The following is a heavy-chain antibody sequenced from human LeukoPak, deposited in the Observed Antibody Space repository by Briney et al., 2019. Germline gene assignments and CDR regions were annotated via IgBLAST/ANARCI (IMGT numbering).Heavy chain of an antibody. CDR2: ISYDGSNK. J-gene: IGHJ4*02. D-gene: IGHD1-1*01. CDR3: AKETTGSSPFDY. V-gene: IGHV3-30*04. Sequence: PGRSLRLSCAASGFTFSSYAMHWVRQAPGKGLEWVAVISYDGSNKYYADSVKGRFTISRDNSKNTLYLQMNSLRAEDTAVYYCAKETTGSSPFDYWGQGTLVTVSS. CDR1: GFTFSSYA.